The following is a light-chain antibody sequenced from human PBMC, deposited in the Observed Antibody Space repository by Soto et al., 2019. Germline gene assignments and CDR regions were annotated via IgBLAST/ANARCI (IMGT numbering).Light chain of an antibody. CDR1: SSDVGGYNY. Sequence: QSALTQPASVSGSPGQSITISCTGASSDVGGYNYVSWYQRHPGKAPKLMIYEVSNRPSGVSNRFSGSKSGNTASLTISGLKAEDEADYYCSSYTSSSTPHVFGTGTKVTVL. CDR2: EVS. V-gene: IGLV2-14*01. J-gene: IGLJ1*01. CDR3: SSYTSSSTPHV.